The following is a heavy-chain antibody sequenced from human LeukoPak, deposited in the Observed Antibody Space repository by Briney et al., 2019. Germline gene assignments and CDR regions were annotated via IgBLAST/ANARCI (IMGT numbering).Heavy chain of an antibody. D-gene: IGHD2-15*01. Sequence: ASVKVSCXASGYTFTSYYMHWVRQAPGQGLEWMVIINPSGGSTSYAQKFQGRVTMTRDTSTSTVYMELSSLRSEDTAVYYCARALYCSGGSCDNRAFDIWGQGTMVTVSS. CDR1: GYTFTSYY. CDR2: INPSGGST. V-gene: IGHV1-46*03. J-gene: IGHJ3*02. CDR3: ARALYCSGGSCDNRAFDI.